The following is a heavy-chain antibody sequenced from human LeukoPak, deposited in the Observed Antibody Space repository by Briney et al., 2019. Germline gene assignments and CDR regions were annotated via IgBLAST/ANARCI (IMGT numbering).Heavy chain of an antibody. Sequence: GRSLRLSCAASGFTFSSYGMHWVRQAPGKGLEWVAFIRNDGGNQYYADSVKGRFTISRDNSENTLYLQMYSLRAEDTAVYYCAKDRSYYDSGGYRYFDYWGQGALVPVSS. V-gene: IGHV3-30*02. D-gene: IGHD3-22*01. J-gene: IGHJ4*02. CDR1: GFTFSSYG. CDR2: IRNDGGNQ. CDR3: AKDRSYYDSGGYRYFDY.